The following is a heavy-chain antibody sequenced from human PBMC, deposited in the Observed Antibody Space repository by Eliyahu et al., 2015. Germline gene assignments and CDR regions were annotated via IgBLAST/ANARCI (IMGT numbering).Heavy chain of an antibody. CDR2: IYYSGST. J-gene: IGHJ4*02. Sequence: QVQLQESGPGLVKPSETLSLTCTVSGGSISSYYWSWIRQPPGKGLEWIGYIYYSGSTNYNPSLKSRVTISVDTSKNQFSLKLSSVTAADTAVYYCAGSLVQGVMFDYWGQGTLVTVSS. V-gene: IGHV4-59*01. CDR1: GGSISSYY. D-gene: IGHD3-10*01. CDR3: AGSLVQGVMFDY.